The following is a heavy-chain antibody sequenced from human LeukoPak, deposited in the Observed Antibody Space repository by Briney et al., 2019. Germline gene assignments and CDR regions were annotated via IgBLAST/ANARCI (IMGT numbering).Heavy chain of an antibody. CDR2: IYRAGST. D-gene: IGHD4-23*01. CDR1: GFTVSSNY. J-gene: IGHJ4*02. V-gene: IGHV3-53*04. Sequence: PGGSLRLSCAASGFTVSSNYMNWVRQAPGKGLEWVSVIYRAGSTYYADSVKGRFTISRHNSKNTLYLKMNSLRPEDTAVYYCARGYYGGNSNFDYWGQGTLVTVSS. CDR3: ARGYYGGNSNFDY.